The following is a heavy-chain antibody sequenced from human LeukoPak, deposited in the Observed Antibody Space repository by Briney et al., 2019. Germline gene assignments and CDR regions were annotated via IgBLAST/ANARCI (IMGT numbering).Heavy chain of an antibody. J-gene: IGHJ4*02. Sequence: GASVKVSCKASGYTFTGYYMHWVRQAPGQGLEWMGWINPNSGGTNYAQNFQGRVTMTRDTSISTAYMELSRLSSDDTAVYYCARGYCSGGSCYSIWGQGTLVTVSS. D-gene: IGHD2-15*01. CDR1: GYTFTGYY. CDR3: ARGYCSGGSCYSI. CDR2: INPNSGGT. V-gene: IGHV1-2*02.